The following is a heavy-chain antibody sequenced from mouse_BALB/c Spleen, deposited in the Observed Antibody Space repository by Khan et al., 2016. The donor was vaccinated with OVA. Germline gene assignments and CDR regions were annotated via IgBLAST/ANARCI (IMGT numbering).Heavy chain of an antibody. Sequence: QVQLQQSGAELVKPGASVKLSCKASGYTFISYYMYWVKERPGQGLEWIGEINPSNNNNNFNEKFKNKATLTVDKSSSTASMQLSSLTSEDSAVYYCIRSGYGSFAYWGQGTLVTVSA. D-gene: IGHD2-2*01. J-gene: IGHJ3*01. CDR2: INPSNNNN. CDR3: IRSGYGSFAY. CDR1: GYTFISYY. V-gene: IGHV1S81*02.